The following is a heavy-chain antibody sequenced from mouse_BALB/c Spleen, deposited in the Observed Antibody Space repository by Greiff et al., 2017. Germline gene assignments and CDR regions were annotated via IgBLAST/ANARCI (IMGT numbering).Heavy chain of an antibody. J-gene: IGHJ4*01. CDR1: GYSFTGYY. CDR3: ARSYYGSSYGYYYAMDY. Sequence: VQLQQSGPELVKPGASVKISCKASGYSFTGYYMHWVKQSHVKSLEWIGRINPYNGATSYNQNFKDKASLTVDKSSSTAYMELHSLTSEDSAVYYCARSYYGSSYGYYYAMDYWGQGTSVTVSS. D-gene: IGHD1-1*01. V-gene: IGHV1-31*01. CDR2: INPYNGAT.